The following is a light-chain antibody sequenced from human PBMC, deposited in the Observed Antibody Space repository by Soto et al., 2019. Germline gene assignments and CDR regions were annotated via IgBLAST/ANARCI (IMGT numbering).Light chain of an antibody. Sequence: QSALTQPASVSGSPGQSIAISCTGTSSDVGGYNYVSWYQQLPGKPPKLLISEVSNRPSGVSHRFSGSKSGNTASLTISGLQAEDEADYYCSLYRPGGPFVFGTGSKLTVL. CDR3: SLYRPGGPFV. J-gene: IGLJ1*01. V-gene: IGLV2-14*01. CDR1: SSDVGGYNY. CDR2: EVS.